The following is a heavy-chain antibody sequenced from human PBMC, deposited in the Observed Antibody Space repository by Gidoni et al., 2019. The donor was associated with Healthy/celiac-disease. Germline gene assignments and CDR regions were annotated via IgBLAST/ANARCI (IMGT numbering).Heavy chain of an antibody. J-gene: IGHJ5*02. CDR2: IYLDDDK. CDR1: GFSLSTSGVG. D-gene: IGHD2-21*01. Sequence: QITLKESGPTLVKPTQTLTLTCTFSGFSLSTSGVGVGWIRQPPGKALEWLALIYLDDDKRYSPSLKSRLTITKDTSKNQVVLTMTNMDPVDTATYYCAHSFGIARSSVPLDWFDPWGQGTLVTVSS. V-gene: IGHV2-5*02. CDR3: AHSFGIARSSVPLDWFDP.